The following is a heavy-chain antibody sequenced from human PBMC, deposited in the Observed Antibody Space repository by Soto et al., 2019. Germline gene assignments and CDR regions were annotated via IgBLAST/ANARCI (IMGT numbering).Heavy chain of an antibody. V-gene: IGHV1-18*01. Sequence: ASVKVSCKASGYTFTSYGISWVRQAPGQGLEWMGWISAYNGNTNYAQKLQGRVTMTTDTSTSTAYMELRSLRSDDTAVYYCARDKHYTGTTLKSDYWGQGTLVTVSS. D-gene: IGHD3-3*01. CDR2: ISAYNGNT. CDR3: ARDKHYTGTTLKSDY. CDR1: GYTFTSYG. J-gene: IGHJ4*02.